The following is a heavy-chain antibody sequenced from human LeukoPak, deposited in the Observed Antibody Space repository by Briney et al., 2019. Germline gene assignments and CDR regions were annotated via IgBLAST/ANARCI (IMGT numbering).Heavy chain of an antibody. D-gene: IGHD3-10*01. V-gene: IGHV3-23*01. Sequence: GGSLRLSCAASGFTFSSYAMSWVRQAPGKGLEWVSAISGSGGSTYYADSVKGRFTISRDNSKNSLYLQMNSLRAEDTAVHYCARGVTMVRAVGYYFDYWGQGTLVTVSS. CDR3: ARGVTMVRAVGYYFDY. CDR2: ISGSGGST. CDR1: GFTFSSYA. J-gene: IGHJ4*02.